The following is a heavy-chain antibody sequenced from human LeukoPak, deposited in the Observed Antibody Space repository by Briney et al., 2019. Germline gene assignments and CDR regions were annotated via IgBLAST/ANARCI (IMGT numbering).Heavy chain of an antibody. J-gene: IGHJ6*02. D-gene: IGHD2-21*02. V-gene: IGHV1-2*02. CDR3: ARDGVVTAIRNHPYYYYDMDV. CDR2: INPNNGGT. Sequence: ASVKVSCKASGYTFTDYHMHWVRQAPGQGLEWLGWINPNNGGTNYAQKFQGRVTMTRDTSISTAYMELSSLRSDDTAVYYCARDGVVTAIRNHPYYYYDMDVWGQGTTVTVSS. CDR1: GYTFTDYH.